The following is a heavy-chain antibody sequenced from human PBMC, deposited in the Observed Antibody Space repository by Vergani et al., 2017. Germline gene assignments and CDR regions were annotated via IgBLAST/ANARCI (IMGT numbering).Heavy chain of an antibody. J-gene: IGHJ6*03. CDR2: INHSGST. Sequence: QVQLQQWGAGLLKPSETLSLTSAVYGGSFSGYYWSWIRQPPGKGLEWIGEINHSGSTNYNPSLKSRVTITVDPAKNQFPLKLSSVTAADTAVYYCARGPPTNTRSRYMDVWGKGTTVTVSS. D-gene: IGHD1-26*01. V-gene: IGHV4-34*01. CDR1: GGSFSGYY. CDR3: ARGPPTNTRSRYMDV.